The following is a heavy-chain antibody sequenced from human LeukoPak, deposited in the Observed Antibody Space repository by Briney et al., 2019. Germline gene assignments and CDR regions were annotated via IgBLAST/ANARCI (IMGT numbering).Heavy chain of an antibody. CDR1: GFTFDRFT. V-gene: IGHV3-43*01. CDR3: ARDKAVGPTLLDY. Sequence: GGSLRLSCAASGFTFDRFTIHWVRQTPGKGLEWVSLINRRGHTFYADSVKGRFTISRDNAKNSLYLHMNSLRVEDTAVYYCARDKAVGPTLLDYWGQGTLVTVSS. J-gene: IGHJ4*02. CDR2: INRRGHT. D-gene: IGHD1-26*01.